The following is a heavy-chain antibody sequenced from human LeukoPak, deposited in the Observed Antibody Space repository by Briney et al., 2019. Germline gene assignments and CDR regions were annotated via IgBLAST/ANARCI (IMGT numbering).Heavy chain of an antibody. V-gene: IGHV4-38-2*02. D-gene: IGHD1-26*01. CDR3: ASLRFGASYFDF. CDR1: NYSVRSDLH. Sequence: PSETLSLTCKVFNYSVRSDLHWRWIRHSPGRGLEWIACIYQSGHAYYSPSLKSRLLISFDTSKKELSLKINSVTATDTALYYCASLRFGASYFDFWGQGTQVTVSS. J-gene: IGHJ4*02. CDR2: IYQSGHA.